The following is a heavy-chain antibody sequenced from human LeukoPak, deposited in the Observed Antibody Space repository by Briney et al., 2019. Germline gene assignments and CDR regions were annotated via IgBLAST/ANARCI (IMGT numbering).Heavy chain of an antibody. V-gene: IGHV1-8*01. D-gene: IGHD2-2*01. Sequence: GASVKVSCKASGYTFSNFDINWVRQATGQGPEWMGWMNPESGNTGYAQKFLGRVTMTRDSSKSTAYMELISLRFEDTAIYYCTRAIRHQLLSDYWGQGTLVTVSS. CDR1: GYTFSNFD. J-gene: IGHJ4*02. CDR3: TRAIRHQLLSDY. CDR2: MNPESGNT.